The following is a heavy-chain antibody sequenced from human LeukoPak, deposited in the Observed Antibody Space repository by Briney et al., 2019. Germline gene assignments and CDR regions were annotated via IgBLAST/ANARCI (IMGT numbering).Heavy chain of an antibody. CDR3: ARGVYYGSGSYLNY. CDR2: INPNSGGT. J-gene: IGHJ4*02. D-gene: IGHD3-10*01. CDR1: GYTFTGYY. Sequence: ASVKVSCKASGYTFTGYYMHWVRQAPGQGLEWMGWINPNSGGTNYAQKFQGRVAMTRDTSISTAYMELSRLRSGDTAVYYCARGVYYGSGSYLNYWGQGTLVTVSS. V-gene: IGHV1-2*02.